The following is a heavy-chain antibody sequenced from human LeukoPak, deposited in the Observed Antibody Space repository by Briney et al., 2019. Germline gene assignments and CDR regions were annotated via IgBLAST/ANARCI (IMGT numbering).Heavy chain of an antibody. CDR1: GYTFTSYA. D-gene: IGHD3-10*01. CDR2: INAGNGNT. V-gene: IGHV1-3*01. J-gene: IGHJ4*02. CDR3: ARDREYYGSGSYLIAWY. Sequence: GASVKVSCKASGYTFTSYAMHWVRQAPGQRLEWMGWINAGNGNTKYSQKFQGRVTITRDTSASTAYMELSSLRSEDTAVYYCARDREYYGSGSYLIAWYWGQGTLVTVSS.